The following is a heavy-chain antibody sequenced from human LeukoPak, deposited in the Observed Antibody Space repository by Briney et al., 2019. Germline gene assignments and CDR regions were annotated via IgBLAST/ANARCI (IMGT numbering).Heavy chain of an antibody. CDR3: ARSTRGSYYYGSGSYPYYYMDG. V-gene: IGHV4-59*12. Sequence: PSETLSLTCTVSGGSISSYYWSWIRQPPGKGLEWIGSIYYSGSTYYNPSLKSRVTISVDTSKNQFSLKLSSVTAADTAVYYCARSTRGSYYYGSGSYPYYYMDGWGKGTTVTVSS. D-gene: IGHD3-10*01. J-gene: IGHJ6*03. CDR2: IYYSGST. CDR1: GGSISSYY.